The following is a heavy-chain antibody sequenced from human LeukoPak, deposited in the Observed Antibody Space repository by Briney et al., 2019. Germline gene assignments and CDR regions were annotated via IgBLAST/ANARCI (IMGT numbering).Heavy chain of an antibody. CDR3: ARVMRTVYYDSSGYYYFDY. CDR2: INHSGST. J-gene: IGHJ4*02. CDR1: GGSFSGYY. D-gene: IGHD3-22*01. Sequence: PSETLSLTCAVYGGSFSGYYWSWIRQPPGKGLEWIGEINHSGSTNYNPSLKSRVTISVDTSKNQFSLKLSSVTAADTAVYYCARVMRTVYYDSSGYYYFDYWGQGTLVTVSS. V-gene: IGHV4-34*01.